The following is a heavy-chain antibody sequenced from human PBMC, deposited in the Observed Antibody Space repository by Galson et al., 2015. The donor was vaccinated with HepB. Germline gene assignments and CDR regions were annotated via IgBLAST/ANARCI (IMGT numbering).Heavy chain of an antibody. CDR3: ARVDGISGWSPSFDY. CDR1: GFTFSSYA. D-gene: IGHD6-19*01. CDR2: ISYDGSNK. V-gene: IGHV3-30*04. J-gene: IGHJ4*02. Sequence: SLRLSCAASGFTFSSYAMHWVRQAPGKGLEWVAVISYDGSNKYYADSVKGRFTISRDNSKNTLYLQMNSLRAEDTAVYYCARVDGISGWSPSFDYWGQGTLVTVSS.